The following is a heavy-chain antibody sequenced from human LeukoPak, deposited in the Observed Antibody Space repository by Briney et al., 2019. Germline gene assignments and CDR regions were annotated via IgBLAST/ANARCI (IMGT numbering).Heavy chain of an antibody. CDR2: IYYTGTS. J-gene: IGHJ3*02. CDR3: ARDLNYYDGSTYYDAFDI. V-gene: IGHV4-59*11. D-gene: IGHD3-22*01. Sequence: SETLSLTCTVSGGSISTHFWTWIRQPPGKELEFIGNIYYTGTSNYNPSLKSRVTMSIDTAKNQFSLNLSSVTVADTAVYYCARDLNYYDGSTYYDAFDIWGQGTLVTVSS. CDR1: GGSISTHF.